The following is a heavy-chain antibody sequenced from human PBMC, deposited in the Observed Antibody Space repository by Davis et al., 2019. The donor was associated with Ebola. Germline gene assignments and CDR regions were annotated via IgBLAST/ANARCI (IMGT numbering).Heavy chain of an antibody. Sequence: AASVKVSCKASGGTFSSYAISWVRQAPGQGLEWMGGIIPIFGTANYAQKFQGRVTITADKSTSTAYMELSSLRSEDTAVYYCTTTTTASDYWGQGTLVTVSS. J-gene: IGHJ4*02. CDR2: IIPIFGTA. V-gene: IGHV1-69*06. D-gene: IGHD4-11*01. CDR3: TTTTTASDY. CDR1: GGTFSSYA.